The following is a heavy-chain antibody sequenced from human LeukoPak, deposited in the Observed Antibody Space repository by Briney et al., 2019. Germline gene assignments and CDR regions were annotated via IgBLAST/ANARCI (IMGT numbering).Heavy chain of an antibody. CDR2: ISYNNNYI. Sequence: PGGSLRLSCAASGFIFSSYSMNWVRQAPGKGLEWVSSISYNNNYIYYADSVKGRFTISRDNAKNSLYLQMNSLRAEDTAVYYCARDSGSYYLDYWGQGTLVTVSS. CDR3: ARDSGSYYLDY. CDR1: GFIFSSYS. J-gene: IGHJ4*02. V-gene: IGHV3-21*06. D-gene: IGHD1-26*01.